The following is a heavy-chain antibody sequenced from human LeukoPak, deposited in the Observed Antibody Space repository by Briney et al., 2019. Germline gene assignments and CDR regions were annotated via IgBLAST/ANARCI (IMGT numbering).Heavy chain of an antibody. CDR2: ISPHSHTT. J-gene: IGHJ4*02. Sequence: ASVTVSFTASVYTFNNFFISWVRQAPGQGLEGVGWISPHSHTTHYADKFQGRGTMTTDTATTTVYMELRSLRSDDAAVYFCATGQTMYYWGQGTPVTVSS. V-gene: IGHV1-18*01. CDR3: ATGQTMYY. CDR1: VYTFNNFF. D-gene: IGHD3-10*02.